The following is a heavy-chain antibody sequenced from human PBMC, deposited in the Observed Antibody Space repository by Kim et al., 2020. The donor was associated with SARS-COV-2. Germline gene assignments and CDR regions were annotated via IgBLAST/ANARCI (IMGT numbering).Heavy chain of an antibody. CDR2: ISYDGSNK. J-gene: IGHJ6*02. CDR1: GFTFSSYG. Sequence: GGSLRLSCAASGFTFSSYGMHWVRQAPGKGLEWVAVISYDGSNKYYADSVKGRFTISRDNSNNTLYLQMNSLRTEDTAVYYCALEGREPSNGMDVWGQGTMVTVSS. D-gene: IGHD1-26*01. CDR3: ALEGREPSNGMDV. V-gene: IGHV3-30*03.